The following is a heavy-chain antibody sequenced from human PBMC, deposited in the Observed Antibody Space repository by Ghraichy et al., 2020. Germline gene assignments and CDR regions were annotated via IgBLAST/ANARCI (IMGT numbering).Heavy chain of an antibody. Sequence: GGSLRLSCAASGFTFSDYYMSWIRQAPGKGLEWVSYISSSGSTIYYADSVKGRFTISRDNAKNSLYLQMNSLRAEDTAVYYCALSDQQDDSSGWYWGQGTLFTVSS. CDR3: ALSDQQDDSSGWY. D-gene: IGHD6-25*01. CDR2: ISSSGSTI. V-gene: IGHV3-11*01. J-gene: IGHJ4*02. CDR1: GFTFSDYY.